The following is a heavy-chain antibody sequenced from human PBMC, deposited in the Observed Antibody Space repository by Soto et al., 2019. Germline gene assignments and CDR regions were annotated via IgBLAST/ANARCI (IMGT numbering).Heavy chain of an antibody. D-gene: IGHD3-3*01. V-gene: IGHV4-59*01. CDR2: IYYSGFT. Sequence: QVQLQESGPGLVKPSETLSLTCTVSGDSISSSYWSWIRQPPGKGLEWIGYIYYSGFTNYNPSLKNRVTITVDTSKNQFSRKLRSVTAADTAVFYCARLYPSYDFLIGSQIYAFDIWGQGTMVTVSS. J-gene: IGHJ3*02. CDR1: GDSISSSY. CDR3: ARLYPSYDFLIGSQIYAFDI.